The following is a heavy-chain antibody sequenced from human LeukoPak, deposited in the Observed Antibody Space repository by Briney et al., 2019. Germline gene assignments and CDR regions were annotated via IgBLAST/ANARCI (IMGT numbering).Heavy chain of an antibody. J-gene: IGHJ5*02. V-gene: IGHV4-59*08. CDR3: ARPGITGTTYWFDP. CDR1: GGSISNYY. D-gene: IGHD1-7*01. CDR2: MYYGGST. Sequence: SETLSLTCLASGGSISNYYLSWIRQPPGRGLEGIGYMYYGGSTNYNTSLQSRVTISVDTSKNQFSLKLSSVTAADTAVYYCARPGITGTTYWFDPWGQGTLVSVSS.